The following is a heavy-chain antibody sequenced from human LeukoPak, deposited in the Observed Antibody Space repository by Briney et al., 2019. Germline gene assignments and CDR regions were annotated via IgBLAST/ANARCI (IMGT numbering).Heavy chain of an antibody. J-gene: IGHJ4*02. D-gene: IGHD6-6*01. CDR3: ARQYTSSSYPYFDY. Sequence: GGSLRLSCAASGFTFSTYSMNWVRQAPGTGLEWVSSISSSSYYIYYADSVKGRFTISRVNAKNSLYLQMNSLRAEDTAVYYCARQYTSSSYPYFDYWGQGTLVTVSS. CDR2: ISSSSYYI. V-gene: IGHV3-21*01. CDR1: GFTFSTYS.